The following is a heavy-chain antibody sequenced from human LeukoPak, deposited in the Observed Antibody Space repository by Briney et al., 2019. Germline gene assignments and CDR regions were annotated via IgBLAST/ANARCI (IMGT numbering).Heavy chain of an antibody. V-gene: IGHV3-21*01. J-gene: IGHJ6*03. CDR3: AKEGDYYMDV. Sequence: DSVKGRFTISRDNAKKSLYLEMNSLRAEDMAVYYCAKEGDYYMDVWGKGTTVTISS.